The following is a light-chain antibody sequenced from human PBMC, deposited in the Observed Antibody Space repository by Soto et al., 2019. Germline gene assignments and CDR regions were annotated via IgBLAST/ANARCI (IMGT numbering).Light chain of an antibody. V-gene: IGKV1-16*02. CDR2: GGS. CDR1: QGIGNS. CDR3: QQYYAYPLS. J-gene: IGKJ3*01. Sequence: DIQMTQFPSSLSASVGDRVTITCRASQGIGNSLTWFQQKPGKAPKSLIYGGSSLQSGVPSKFSGSGSGTYFTVTNSSLQPEDSATYYCQQYYAYPLSFGPVTKVD.